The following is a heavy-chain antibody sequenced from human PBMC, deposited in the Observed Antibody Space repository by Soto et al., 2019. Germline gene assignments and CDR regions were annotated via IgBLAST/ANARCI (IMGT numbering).Heavy chain of an antibody. V-gene: IGHV3-23*01. J-gene: IGHJ4*02. D-gene: IGHD3-22*01. CDR2: ISGSGGST. CDR3: AKVRADYYDSSGPIDY. Sequence: LRLSCAASGFTFSSYVMSWVRQAPGKGLEWVSAISGSGGSTYYGDSVKGRFTISRDNSKNTLYLQMNSLRAEDTAVYYCAKVRADYYDSSGPIDYWGQGTLVTV. CDR1: GFTFSSYV.